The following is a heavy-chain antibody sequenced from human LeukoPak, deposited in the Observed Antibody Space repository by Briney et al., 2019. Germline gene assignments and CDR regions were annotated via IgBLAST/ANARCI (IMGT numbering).Heavy chain of an antibody. CDR3: ARAMRSGYDY. CDR1: GFVFSNHE. V-gene: IGHV3-48*03. Sequence: PGGSLRLSCAASGFVFSNHEMTWVRQAPGEGLEWVSDISGSGISIYYADSVKGRFTISRDNAKNSLYLEMNSLRDEDTAVYYCARAMRSGYDYWGQGTLVTVSS. CDR2: ISGSGISI. D-gene: IGHD5-12*01. J-gene: IGHJ4*02.